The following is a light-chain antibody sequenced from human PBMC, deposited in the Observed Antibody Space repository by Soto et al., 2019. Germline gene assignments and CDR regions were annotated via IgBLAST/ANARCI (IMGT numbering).Light chain of an antibody. CDR1: QGIRSY. CDR2: GAS. Sequence: DIQLTQSPFFLSASVGDRVTITCRASQGIRSYLAWYQQRPGKAPELLIYGASTLRTGVASRFSGSGSGSECPLTISSLQPEDFSTYFCQQLNIFPPLFTVGPGTKVDIK. J-gene: IGKJ3*01. CDR3: QQLNIFPPLFT. V-gene: IGKV1-9*01.